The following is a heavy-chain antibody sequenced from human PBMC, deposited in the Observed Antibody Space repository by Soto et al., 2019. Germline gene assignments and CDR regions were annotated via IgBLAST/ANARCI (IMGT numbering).Heavy chain of an antibody. CDR3: VRTSHYGSGSWNFDS. D-gene: IGHD3-10*01. V-gene: IGHV3-72*01. CDR2: TRNKANSYTT. CDR1: GFTLSDRY. J-gene: IGHJ4*02. Sequence: EVQLVESGGGLVQPGGSLRLSCAASGFTLSDRYMDWVRQAPGKGLEWVGRTRNKANSYTTEYAASVKGRFTVSSDDSLNSLYLQMTSLKTEDTAVYYCVRTSHYGSGSWNFDSWGQGTLVTVSS.